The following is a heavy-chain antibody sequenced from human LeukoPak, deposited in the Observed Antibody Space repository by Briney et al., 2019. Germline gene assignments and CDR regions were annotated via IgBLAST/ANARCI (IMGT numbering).Heavy chain of an antibody. CDR3: ARWSCDH. CDR2: IWYDGSEK. V-gene: IGHV3-33*01. Sequence: GGSLRLSCAPSGFTFTSYGMHGVRQAPRKGLEWVAVIWYDGSEKYYADSVKGRFTISRDNSKNTLFLQMSSLTAEDTAVYYCARWSCDHWGQGTLVTVSS. J-gene: IGHJ5*02. CDR1: GFTFTSYG.